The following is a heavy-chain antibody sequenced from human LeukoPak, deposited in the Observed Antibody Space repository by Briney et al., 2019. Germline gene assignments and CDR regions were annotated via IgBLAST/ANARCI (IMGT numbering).Heavy chain of an antibody. CDR3: ARGQGIFTGYPFDY. CDR2: LFHSGNT. D-gene: IGHD3-9*01. V-gene: IGHV4-30-2*06. J-gene: IGHJ4*02. CDR1: GDSITTVYS. Sequence: PSETLSLTCTVSGDSITTVYSWSWIRQSPGKGLEWLGYLFHSGNTYYNPSLKSRVSISVDKSDNQFSLKLSSVTAAATAVYYCARGQGIFTGYPFDYWGQGSLVTVSS.